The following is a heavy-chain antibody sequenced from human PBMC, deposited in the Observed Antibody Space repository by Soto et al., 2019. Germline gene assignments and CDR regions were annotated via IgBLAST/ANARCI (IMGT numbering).Heavy chain of an antibody. Sequence: PSDTQSLTCAVYGGSLSGYYWSWIRQAPGKGLEWIGEINPSGITNYNPSLKSRVTISVDMSKNQFSLKLSSVTAADTSVYYCAKGPLAHSYSYYYMDVWGKGTTVTVSS. CDR3: AKGPLAHSYSYYYMDV. V-gene: IGHV4-34*01. CDR2: INPSGIT. J-gene: IGHJ6*03. CDR1: GGSLSGYY.